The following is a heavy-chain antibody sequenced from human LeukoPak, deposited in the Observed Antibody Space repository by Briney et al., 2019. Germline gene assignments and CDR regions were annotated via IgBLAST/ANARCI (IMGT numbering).Heavy chain of an antibody. CDR2: IIPIFGTA. D-gene: IGHD3-10*01. CDR3: ARDFSLWFAFDY. CDR1: GGTFSSYA. V-gene: IGHV1-69*05. J-gene: IGHJ4*02. Sequence: SVKVSCKASGGTFSSYAISWVRQAPGQGLEWMGGIIPIFGTANYAQKFQGRVTITTDESTSTAYMELSSLRSEDTAVYYCARDFSLWFAFDYWGQGTLVTVSS.